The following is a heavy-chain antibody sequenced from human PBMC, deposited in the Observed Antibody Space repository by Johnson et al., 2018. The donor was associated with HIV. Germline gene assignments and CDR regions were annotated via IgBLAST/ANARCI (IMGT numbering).Heavy chain of an antibody. CDR1: GFIFSDYY. D-gene: IGHD3-22*01. J-gene: IGHJ3*02. V-gene: IGHV3-11*04. Sequence: QVQLVESGGGLVKPGGSLRLSCAASGFIFSDYYMSWIRQAPGKGLEWVSYISPSGSSINYADSVKGRFTISRDNSKNTMYLQMNSLRAEDTAVYYCARIRVAVITEVGAFDIWGQGTMVTVSS. CDR3: ARIRVAVITEVGAFDI. CDR2: ISPSGSSI.